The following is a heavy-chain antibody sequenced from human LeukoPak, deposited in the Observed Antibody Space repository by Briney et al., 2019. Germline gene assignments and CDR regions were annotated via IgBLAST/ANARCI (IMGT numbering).Heavy chain of an antibody. Sequence: SETLSLTCTVSGGSISSYYWSWIRQPPGKGLEWIGYIYYSGSTNYNPSLKSRVTISVDTSKNQFSLKLSSVTAADTAVYYCAAASAFSSSWRSWGQGTVVTVSS. CDR1: GGSISSYY. D-gene: IGHD6-13*01. V-gene: IGHV4-59*01. J-gene: IGHJ5*02. CDR3: AAASAFSSSWRS. CDR2: IYYSGST.